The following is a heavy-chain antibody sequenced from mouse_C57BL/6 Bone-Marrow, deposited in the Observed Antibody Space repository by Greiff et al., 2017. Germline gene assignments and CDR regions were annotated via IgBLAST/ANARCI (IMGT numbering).Heavy chain of an antibody. J-gene: IGHJ2*01. CDR1: GYTFTSYW. Sequence: QVQLQQPGAELVKPGASVKLSCKASGYTFTSYWMQWVKQRPGQGLEWIGEIDPSDSYTNYNQKFKGKATLTVDTSSSTAYMQLSSLTAEDSAVDYCARSPITRNFLDDWGQGTTLTVSS. CDR3: ARSPITRNFLDD. V-gene: IGHV1-50*01. D-gene: IGHD1-1*01. CDR2: IDPSDSYT.